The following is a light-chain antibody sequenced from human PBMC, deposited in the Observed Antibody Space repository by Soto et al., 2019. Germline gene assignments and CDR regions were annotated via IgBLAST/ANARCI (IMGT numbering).Light chain of an antibody. CDR1: QIISSY. CDR3: QQSYSTLM. V-gene: IGKV1-39*01. Sequence: DIQMTQSPSSLSASVGDRVTITCRASQIISSYLNWYQQKPGKAPKLLIYAASSLQSGVPSRFSGSGSGTDFTLTISSLQPEDFATYYCQQSYSTLMFGQGTKVDIK. J-gene: IGKJ1*01. CDR2: AAS.